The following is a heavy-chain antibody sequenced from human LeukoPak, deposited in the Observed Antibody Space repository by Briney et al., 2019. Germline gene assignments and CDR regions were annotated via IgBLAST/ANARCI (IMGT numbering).Heavy chain of an antibody. J-gene: IGHJ4*02. CDR1: GYTFSSYG. V-gene: IGHV1-18*01. D-gene: IGHD3-22*01. Sequence: ASVKVSCKASGYTFSSYGVTWVRQAPGQGREWMGWISGDSDSTNYAQKFQDKVTMTTDTSTNTAYLELRSLTSDDTAIYYCARGRIYYDGSGHYYPDYWGQGTLLTVSS. CDR2: ISGDSDST. CDR3: ARGRIYYDGSGHYYPDY.